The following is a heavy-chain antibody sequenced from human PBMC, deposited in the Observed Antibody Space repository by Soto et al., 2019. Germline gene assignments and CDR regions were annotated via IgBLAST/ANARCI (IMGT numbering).Heavy chain of an antibody. V-gene: IGHV6-1*01. Sequence: QVQLQQSGPGLVKPSQTLSLTCVISGDSVSSDRGGWNWIRQSPSRGLEWLGRTYYRSRWSTDYAVSVKSRIIISADTSKNQFSLQLNSVIPEDAAIYYCARDVVRGENWFDPWGPGTLVSVSS. CDR3: ARDVVRGENWFDP. CDR2: TYYRSRWST. D-gene: IGHD3-10*01. CDR1: GDSVSSDRGG. J-gene: IGHJ5*02.